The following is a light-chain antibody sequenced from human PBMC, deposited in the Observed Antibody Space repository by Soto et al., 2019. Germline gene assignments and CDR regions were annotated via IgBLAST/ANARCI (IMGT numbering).Light chain of an antibody. CDR3: QQYNNWSTWT. CDR1: QGIGET. V-gene: IGKV3-15*01. Sequence: ELVMTQSPATLSVSPGECVTLSYSSSQGIGETLAWYQHKPGQAPRLLVYDASTRATGIPARFSGSGSGTEFTLTISSLKSEDFAVYFCQQYNNWSTWTFGQGTKVDIK. CDR2: DAS. J-gene: IGKJ1*01.